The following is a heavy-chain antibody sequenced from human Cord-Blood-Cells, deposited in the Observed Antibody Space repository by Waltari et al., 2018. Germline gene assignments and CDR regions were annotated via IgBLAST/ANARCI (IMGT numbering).Heavy chain of an antibody. V-gene: IGHV3-7*01. D-gene: IGHD1-26*01. Sequence: EVQLVESGGGLVQPGGSLRLSCAASGFTFSSYWMSWVRQAPGKGLEWVANIKQDGSEKYHVDSVKGRFTISRDNAKNSLYLQMNSLRAEDTAVYYCARDRPGVGATFDYWGQGTLVTVSS. CDR1: GFTFSSYW. CDR3: ARDRPGVGATFDY. CDR2: IKQDGSEK. J-gene: IGHJ4*02.